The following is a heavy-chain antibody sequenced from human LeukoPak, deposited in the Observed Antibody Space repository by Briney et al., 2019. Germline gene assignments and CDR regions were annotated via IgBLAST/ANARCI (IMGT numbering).Heavy chain of an antibody. V-gene: IGHV3-21*01. D-gene: IGHD2-2*02. CDR1: GFTFSSYS. Sequence: GGSLRLSCAASGFTFSSYSMNWVRQAPGKGLEWVSSISSSSSYIYYADSVKGRFTISRDNAKNSLYLQMNSLRAEDTAVYYCARDETIPYAFDIWGQGTMVTVSS. J-gene: IGHJ3*02. CDR3: ARDETIPYAFDI. CDR2: ISSSSSYI.